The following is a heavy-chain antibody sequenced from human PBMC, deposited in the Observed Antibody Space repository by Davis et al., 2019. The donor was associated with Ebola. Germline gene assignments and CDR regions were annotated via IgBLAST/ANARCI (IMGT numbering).Heavy chain of an antibody. J-gene: IGHJ4*02. V-gene: IGHV3-7*01. Sequence: GGSLRLSCAASGFTFSSSWMTWVRQAPEKGLEWVATIKADGSAKYYVDSVKGRFTIPRDNVKNSLYLQMDSLRAEDTAVYYCARWASVGYWGQGTLVTVSS. D-gene: IGHD1-26*01. CDR1: GFTFSSSW. CDR2: IKADGSAK. CDR3: ARWASVGY.